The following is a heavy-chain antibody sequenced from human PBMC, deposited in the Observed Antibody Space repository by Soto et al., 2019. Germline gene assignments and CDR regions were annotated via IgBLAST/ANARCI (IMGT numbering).Heavy chain of an antibody. CDR1: GGSISSSNW. J-gene: IGHJ6*02. Sequence: PSETLSLTYAVSGGSISSSNWWSWVRQPPGKGLEWIGEIYHSGSTNYNPSLKSRVTISVDKSKNQFSLKLSSVTAADTAVYYCAREDKKLEGYYYSYGGRDGWGQGNKVTV. V-gene: IGHV4-4*02. CDR2: IYHSGST. CDR3: AREDKKLEGYYYSYGGRDG. D-gene: IGHD6-6*01.